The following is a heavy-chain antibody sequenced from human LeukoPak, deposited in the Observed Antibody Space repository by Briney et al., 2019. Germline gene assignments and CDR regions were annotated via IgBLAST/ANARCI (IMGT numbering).Heavy chain of an antibody. V-gene: IGHV4-59*01. CDR2: IYYSGST. D-gene: IGHD5-18*01. Sequence: PSETLSLTCTVSGGSISSYYWSWIRQPPGKGLEWIGYIYYSGSTNYNPSLKSQVTISVDTSKNQFSLKLSSVTAADAVVYYCARTTEGGYTYDYFYYYYMDVWGKGTTVTISS. J-gene: IGHJ6*03. CDR1: GGSISSYY. CDR3: ARTTEGGYTYDYFYYYYMDV.